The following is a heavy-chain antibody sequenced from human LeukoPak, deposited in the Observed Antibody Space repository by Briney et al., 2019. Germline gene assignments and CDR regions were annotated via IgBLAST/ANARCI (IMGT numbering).Heavy chain of an antibody. J-gene: IGHJ4*02. D-gene: IGHD2-8*01. CDR3: ARAPAMGYDRPHDC. CDR1: GGSFSGYY. Sequence: PSETLSLTCAVYGGSFSGYYWSWIRQPPGKGLEWIGEINHSGSTNYNPSLKSRVTISVDTSKNQFSLKLSSVTAADTAVYYCARAPAMGYDRPHDCWGQGTLVTVSS. V-gene: IGHV4-34*01. CDR2: INHSGST.